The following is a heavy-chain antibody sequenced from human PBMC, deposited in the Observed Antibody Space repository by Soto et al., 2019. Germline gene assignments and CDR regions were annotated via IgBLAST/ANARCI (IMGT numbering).Heavy chain of an antibody. Sequence: QVQLVQSGAEVKKPGASVKVSCKASGYTFTSYAMHWVRQAPGQRLEWMGWINAGNGNTKYSQKFQGRVTITRDTSASTASMELSSLRSEDTAVYYCARGLNGYSHYFDYWGQGTLVTVSS. CDR3: ARGLNGYSHYFDY. CDR1: GYTFTSYA. V-gene: IGHV1-3*01. J-gene: IGHJ4*02. D-gene: IGHD5-18*01. CDR2: INAGNGNT.